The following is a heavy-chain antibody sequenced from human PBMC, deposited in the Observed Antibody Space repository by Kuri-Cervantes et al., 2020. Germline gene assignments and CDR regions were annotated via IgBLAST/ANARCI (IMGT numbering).Heavy chain of an antibody. J-gene: IGHJ6*03. CDR2: ISAYNGES. D-gene: IGHD3-10*01. Sequence: ASVKVSCKASGYTFIGYGISWVRQAPGHGLEWMGWISAYNGESNYAQKFQGRVTMTTDTSTSTAYMELRSLRPDDTAVYYCATSTLTTVRNFYYYMDVWGEGTPVTVSS. CDR1: GYTFIGYG. V-gene: IGHV1-18*01. CDR3: ATSTLTTVRNFYYYMDV.